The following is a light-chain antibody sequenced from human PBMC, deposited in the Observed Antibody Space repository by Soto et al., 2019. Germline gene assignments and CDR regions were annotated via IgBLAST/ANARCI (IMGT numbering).Light chain of an antibody. J-gene: IGKJ1*01. CDR3: QQYISYPRT. V-gene: IGKV1-5*03. CDR1: QSISSW. Sequence: DIQMTQSPSTLSASVGDRVTITCRASQSISSWLAWYQQKPGKAPKLLMYKASYLQNGVPSRLSGSGSGTEVTLTISSLQPDEFAAYHCQQYISYPRTFGQGTKVEMK. CDR2: KAS.